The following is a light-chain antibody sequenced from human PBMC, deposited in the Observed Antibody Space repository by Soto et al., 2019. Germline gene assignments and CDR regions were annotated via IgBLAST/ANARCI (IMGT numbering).Light chain of an antibody. Sequence: QSVLTQPASVSGSPGQSITISCTGTSSDVGGYNYVTWYQQHPGKAPKLMIYEVSNRPSGVSNRFSGSKSGNTASLTISGLQAEDDADYHCSSSTSSSTRDLKVFGGGTKFTVL. CDR1: SSDVGGYNY. V-gene: IGLV2-14*01. CDR3: SSSTSSSTRDLKV. CDR2: EVS. J-gene: IGLJ3*02.